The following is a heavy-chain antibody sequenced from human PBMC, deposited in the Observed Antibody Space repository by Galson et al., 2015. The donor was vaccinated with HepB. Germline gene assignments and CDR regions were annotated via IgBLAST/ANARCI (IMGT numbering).Heavy chain of an antibody. D-gene: IGHD3-3*01. CDR1: GFTFSSYS. V-gene: IGHV3-21*01. J-gene: IGHJ6*02. CDR3: ARDYDFWSGYYNYYYYGMDV. Sequence: SLRLSCAASGFTFSSYSMNWVRQAPGKGLEWVSSTSSSSSYIYYADSVKGRFTISRDNAKNSLYLQMNSLRAEDTAVYYCARDYDFWSGYYNYYYYGMDVWGQGTTVTVSS. CDR2: TSSSSSYI.